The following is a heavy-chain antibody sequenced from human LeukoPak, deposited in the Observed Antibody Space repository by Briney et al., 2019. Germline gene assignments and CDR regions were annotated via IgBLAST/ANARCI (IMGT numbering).Heavy chain of an antibody. CDR1: GFPFSSYA. D-gene: IGHD2-8*01. CDR2: IEGDGSGT. J-gene: IGHJ3*01. CDR3: AKDSVSQNGVFDPFDV. V-gene: IGHV3-23*03. Sequence: PGGSLRLSCAASGFPFSSYAMSWVRQAPGKGLEWVSSIEGDGSGTYYADSVRGRFIVSRDNSKNTLFLQMNRLRAEDAAVYYCAKDSVSQNGVFDPFDVWGLGTLVTVSS.